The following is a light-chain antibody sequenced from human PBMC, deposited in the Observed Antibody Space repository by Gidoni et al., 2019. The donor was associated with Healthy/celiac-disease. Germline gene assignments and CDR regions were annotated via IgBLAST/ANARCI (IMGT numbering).Light chain of an antibody. V-gene: IGKV1-27*01. CDR3: QQYNSAPPLT. CDR2: AAS. CDR1: QGISNY. Sequence: DIQMTQSPSSLSASVGDRETSTCRASQGISNYLAWYQQQPVKVPKLLIYAASTLQSGVPPRFSGSGSGTDFTLTISSLQPEDVATSYCQQYNSAPPLTFGGXTKVEIK. J-gene: IGKJ4*01.